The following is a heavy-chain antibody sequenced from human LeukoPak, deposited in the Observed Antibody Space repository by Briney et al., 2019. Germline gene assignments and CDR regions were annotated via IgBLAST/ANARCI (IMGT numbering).Heavy chain of an antibody. CDR3: ARGERVFRGGIDYYFDY. D-gene: IGHD3-10*01. V-gene: IGHV6-1*01. CDR2: TYYRSKWYN. Sequence: SQTLSLTCAISGDSISSNSAAWNWIRQSPSRGLEWLGRTYYRSKWYNDYAVSVKSRITINPDTSKNQFSLQLNSVTPEDTAVYYCARGERVFRGGIDYYFDYWGQGTLVTVSS. J-gene: IGHJ4*02. CDR1: GDSISSNSAA.